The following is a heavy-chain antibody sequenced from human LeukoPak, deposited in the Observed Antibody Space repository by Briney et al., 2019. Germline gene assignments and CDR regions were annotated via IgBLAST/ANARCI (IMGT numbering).Heavy chain of an antibody. CDR2: INPSGGST. V-gene: IGHV1-46*01. CDR3: ARDDNLAKDTMIQGY. CDR1: GYTFSDYT. J-gene: IGHJ4*02. D-gene: IGHD3-22*01. Sequence: ASVKVSCKTSGYTFSDYTINWVRQAPGQGLEWMGIINPSGGSTSYAQKFQGRVTMTRDTSTSTVYMELSSLRSEDTAVYYCARDDNLAKDTMIQGYWGQGTLVTVSS.